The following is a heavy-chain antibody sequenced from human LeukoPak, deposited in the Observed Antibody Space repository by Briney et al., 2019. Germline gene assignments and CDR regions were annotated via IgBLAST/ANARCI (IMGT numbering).Heavy chain of an antibody. V-gene: IGHV3-23*01. CDR3: AKWGDYDILTGYYVSDF. J-gene: IGHJ4*02. D-gene: IGHD3-9*01. Sequence: GGSLRLSCAASGFIFRNYAMSWVRQAPGKGLEWASAITGSGDTTYYADSVEGRFTISRDNSKNTLYVEMNTLRAEDTAVYYCAKWGDYDILTGYYVSDFWGQGTLVTVSS. CDR2: ITGSGDTT. CDR1: GFIFRNYA.